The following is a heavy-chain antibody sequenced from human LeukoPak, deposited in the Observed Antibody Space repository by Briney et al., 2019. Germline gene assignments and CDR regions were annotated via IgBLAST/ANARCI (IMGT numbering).Heavy chain of an antibody. CDR3: TRGSSGRRDN. J-gene: IGHJ4*02. V-gene: IGHV1-8*01. CDR2: MNPNSGNT. CDR1: GYTFTSCD. D-gene: IGHD6-19*01. Sequence: ASVNVSCKASGYTFTSCDINWVRQATGQGLAWMGWMNPNSGNTGYGQSFQGRITMTRDISIGTAYMELSNLTSEDTAIYYCTRGSSGRRDNWGQGTLVTVSA.